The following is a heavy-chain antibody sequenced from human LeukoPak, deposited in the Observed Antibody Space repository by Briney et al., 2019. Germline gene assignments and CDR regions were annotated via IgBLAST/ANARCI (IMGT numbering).Heavy chain of an antibody. CDR3: ARPSGYGDYDYGMDV. V-gene: IGHV5-10-1*01. J-gene: IGHJ6*04. Sequence: GESLRISFKGSGYSFTSYWISWVRQMPGKGLEWMGRIDPSDSYTNYSPSFQGHVTISADKSISTAYLQWSSLKASDTAMYYCARPSGYGDYDYGMDVWGKGTTVTVSS. CDR1: GYSFTSYW. CDR2: IDPSDSYT. D-gene: IGHD4-17*01.